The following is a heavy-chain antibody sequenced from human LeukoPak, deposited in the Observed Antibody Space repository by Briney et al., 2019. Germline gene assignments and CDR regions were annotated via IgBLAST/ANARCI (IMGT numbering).Heavy chain of an antibody. V-gene: IGHV3-74*01. CDR3: ASFPMEPGFDY. J-gene: IGHJ4*02. CDR2: INSDGSST. Sequence: PGGSLRLSCAASGFTFSSYWMHWVRQAPGKGLVWVSRINSDGSSTSYADSVKGRFTISRDNAKNTLYLQMNSLRAEDTAVYYCASFPMEPGFDYWGQGTLVTVSS. D-gene: IGHD1-1*01. CDR1: GFTFSSYW.